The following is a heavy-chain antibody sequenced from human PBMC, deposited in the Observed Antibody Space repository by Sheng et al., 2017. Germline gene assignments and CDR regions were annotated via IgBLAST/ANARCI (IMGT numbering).Heavy chain of an antibody. Sequence: EVQLVETGGGLIQPGGSLRLSCAASGFTVSSNYISWVRQAPGKGLEWVSVIYSGGSTYNADSVKGRFSISRDNSKNTVYLQMNSLRAEDTAVYYCASETGIAVAGTYYYGMDVWGQGTTVT. CDR3: ASETGIAVAGTYYYGMDV. J-gene: IGHJ6*02. D-gene: IGHD6-19*01. CDR2: IYSGGST. CDR1: GFTVSSNY. V-gene: IGHV3-53*02.